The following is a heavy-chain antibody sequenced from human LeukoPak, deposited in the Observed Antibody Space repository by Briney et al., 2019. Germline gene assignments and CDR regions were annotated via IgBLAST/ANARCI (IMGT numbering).Heavy chain of an antibody. Sequence: GRSLRLSCAASGFTFRNYAMHWVRQAPGKGLEWVAVIWYDGSDKYYADSVKGRFTTSRDKSKNTLYLQMNSLRAEDTAVYFCARDLAVGRWPLWHSDLWGRGTLVTVSS. J-gene: IGHJ2*01. CDR3: ARDLAVGRWPLWHSDL. CDR1: GFTFRNYA. D-gene: IGHD5-24*01. V-gene: IGHV3-33*01. CDR2: IWYDGSDK.